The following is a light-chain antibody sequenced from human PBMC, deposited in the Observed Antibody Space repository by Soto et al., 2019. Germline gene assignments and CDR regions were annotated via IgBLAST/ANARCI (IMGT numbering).Light chain of an antibody. Sequence: QSALTQPRSVSGSPGQSVTISCTGSSSDVGGYNYVSWYQHHPDKVPKLIIFGVTKRPSGVPDRFSGSKSGNTASLTISGLQAEDEADYFCCSYTSSSTVVFGGGTKLTVL. CDR1: SSDVGGYNY. CDR2: GVT. CDR3: CSYTSSSTVV. V-gene: IGLV2-11*01. J-gene: IGLJ2*01.